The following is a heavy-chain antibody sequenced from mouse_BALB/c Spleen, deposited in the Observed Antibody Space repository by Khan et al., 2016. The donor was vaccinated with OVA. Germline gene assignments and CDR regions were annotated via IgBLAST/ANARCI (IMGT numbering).Heavy chain of an antibody. D-gene: IGHD1-1*01. CDR2: ISGDSSTI. J-gene: IGHJ2*01. CDR1: GFTFSSYG. Sequence: VQLKESGGGLVQPGGSRKLSCAASGFTFSSYGMHWVRQAPEKGLEWVAYISGDSSTIYYADTVKGRFTISRDNPKNTLFLQMTSLRSEDTAMYYCATSYYCGYYFDYWGQGTTLTVSS. V-gene: IGHV5-17*02. CDR3: ATSYYCGYYFDY.